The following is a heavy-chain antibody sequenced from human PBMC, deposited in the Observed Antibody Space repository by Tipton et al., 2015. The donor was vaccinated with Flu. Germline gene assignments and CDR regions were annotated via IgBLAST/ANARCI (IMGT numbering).Heavy chain of an antibody. CDR1: GDSISGGSYN. Sequence: TLSLTCTVSGDSISGGSYNWGWVRQPAGKGLEWIGRISPSGSATYNPSLHSRATISVDTSKNQFSLNLTSVTAADSAVYFCARDWQSLAARPDLGYGMDVWGLGTTVTVSS. CDR3: ARDWQSLAARPDLGYGMDV. V-gene: IGHV4-61*02. CDR2: ISPSGSA. J-gene: IGHJ6*02. D-gene: IGHD6-6*01.